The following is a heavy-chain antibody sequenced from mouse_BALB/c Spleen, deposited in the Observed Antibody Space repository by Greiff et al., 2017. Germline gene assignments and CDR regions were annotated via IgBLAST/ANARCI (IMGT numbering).Heavy chain of an antibody. CDR3: ARRNGYFDY. CDR1: GFTFSSYA. CDR2: ISSGGST. Sequence: EVHLVESGGGLVKPGGSLKLSCAASGFTFSSYAMSWVRQTPEKRLEWVASISSGGSTYYPDSVKGRFTISRDNARNILYLQMSSLRSEDTAMYYCARRNGYFDYWGQGTTLTVSS. V-gene: IGHV5-6-5*01. J-gene: IGHJ2*01. D-gene: IGHD1-1*02.